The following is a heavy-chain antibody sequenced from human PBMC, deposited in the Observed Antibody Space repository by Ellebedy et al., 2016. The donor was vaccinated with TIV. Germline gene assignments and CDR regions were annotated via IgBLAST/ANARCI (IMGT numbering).Heavy chain of an antibody. Sequence: AASVKVSCKASGFTFTISAMQWVRQARGQRLEWIGWIVVGSGDTNYAQKLQGRVTMTTDTSTSTAYMELRSLRSDDTAVYYCARAWRDGYNFPLGDYWGQGTLVTVSS. V-gene: IGHV1-58*02. CDR3: ARAWRDGYNFPLGDY. D-gene: IGHD5-24*01. CDR2: IVVGSGDT. J-gene: IGHJ4*02. CDR1: GFTFTISA.